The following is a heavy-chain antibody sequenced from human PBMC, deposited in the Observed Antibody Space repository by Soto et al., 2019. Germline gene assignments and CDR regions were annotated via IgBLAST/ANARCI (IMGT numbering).Heavy chain of an antibody. D-gene: IGHD5-12*01. CDR3: ARDSSGYDNLDY. CDR1: GGSISSGGYS. V-gene: IGHV4-30-2*01. J-gene: IGHJ4*02. Sequence: PSETLSLTCAVSGGSISSGGYSWSWIRQPPGKGLEWIGYIYHSGSTYYNPSLKSRVTISVDRSKNQFSLYLQMNSLRAEDTAVYYCARDSSGYDNLDYWGQGTLVTVSS. CDR2: IYHSGST.